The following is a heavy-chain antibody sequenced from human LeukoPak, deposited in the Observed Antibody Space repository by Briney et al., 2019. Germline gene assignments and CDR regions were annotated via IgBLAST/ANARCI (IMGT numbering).Heavy chain of an antibody. J-gene: IGHJ4*02. D-gene: IGHD3-22*01. CDR2: ISYDGTNK. V-gene: IGHV3-30*01. Sequence: GGSLRLSCAASGFTFSSCAMHWVRQAPGKGLEWVAVISYDGTNKYYADSVKGRFTISRDNSKNTLYLQMNSLRVEDTAVYYCARAPYYDSSGYYDCWGQGTLVTVSS. CDR1: GFTFSSCA. CDR3: ARAPYYDSSGYYDC.